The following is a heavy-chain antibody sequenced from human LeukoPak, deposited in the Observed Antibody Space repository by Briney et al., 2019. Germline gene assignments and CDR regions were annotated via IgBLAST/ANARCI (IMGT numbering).Heavy chain of an antibody. CDR1: GGTFSSYA. J-gene: IGHJ5*02. Sequence: SVKVSCKASGGTFSSYAISWVRQAPGQGLEWMGRIIPIFGTANYAQKFQGRVTITTDESTSTAYMELSSLRSEDTAVDYWSRSSSSWYEGPPFHPWGRGTVVTVSS. V-gene: IGHV1-69*05. D-gene: IGHD6-13*01. CDR3: SRSSSSWYEGPPFHP. CDR2: IIPIFGTA.